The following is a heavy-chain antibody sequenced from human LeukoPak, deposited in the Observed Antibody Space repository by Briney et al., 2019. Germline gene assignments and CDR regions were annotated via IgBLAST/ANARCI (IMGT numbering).Heavy chain of an antibody. Sequence: GGSLRLSCAASGFTFSSYNMNWVRQAPGKGLEWVSYISSSGSTIYYADSVKGRFTISRDNSKNTLYLQMNSLRAEDTAVYYCAKGWLELTSGYFDYWGQGTLVTVSS. V-gene: IGHV3-48*01. CDR2: ISSSGSTI. CDR3: AKGWLELTSGYFDY. D-gene: IGHD1-7*01. J-gene: IGHJ4*02. CDR1: GFTFSSYN.